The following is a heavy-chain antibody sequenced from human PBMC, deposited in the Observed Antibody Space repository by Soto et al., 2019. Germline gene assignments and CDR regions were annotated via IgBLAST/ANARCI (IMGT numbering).Heavy chain of an antibody. D-gene: IGHD3-9*01. V-gene: IGHV4-39*01. J-gene: IGHJ3*02. CDR3: ARHVVTISQRTAFDI. CDR1: GGSISSSSYY. CDR2: IYYSGST. Sequence: SETLSLTCTVSGGSISSSSYYWCWIRQPPGKGLEWIGSIYYSGSTYYNPSLKSRVTISVDTSKNQFSLKLSSVTAADTAVYYCARHVVTISQRTAFDIWGQGTMVTVSS.